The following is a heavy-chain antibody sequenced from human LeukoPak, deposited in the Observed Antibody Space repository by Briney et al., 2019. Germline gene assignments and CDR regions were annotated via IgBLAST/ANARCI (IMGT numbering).Heavy chain of an antibody. CDR3: ARDREMVRGIIRSTFDF. CDR2: ITSSSTYI. D-gene: IGHD3-10*01. CDR1: GFTFSSYG. J-gene: IGHJ4*02. V-gene: IGHV3-21*01. Sequence: GGSLRLSCAASGFTFSSYGMHWVRQAPGKGLEWVSSITSSSTYIYYADSVKGRFTVSRDNAKNSLYLQMNSLRAEDTAVYYCARDREMVRGIIRSTFDFWGQGTLVTVSS.